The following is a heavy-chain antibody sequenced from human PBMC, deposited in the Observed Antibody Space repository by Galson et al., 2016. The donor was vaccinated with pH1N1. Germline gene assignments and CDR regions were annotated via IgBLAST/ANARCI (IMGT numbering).Heavy chain of an antibody. CDR3: AKGGHYSSFDY. V-gene: IGHV3-23*01. J-gene: IGHJ4*02. CDR1: GLTFSSYA. D-gene: IGHD4-17*01. Sequence: SLRLSCAASGLTFSSYAMSWVRQAPGKGLEWVSTISGSGFITFFADSVKGRFTISRDNSKNTFHLQLNSLRAEDTAIYYCAKGGHYSSFDYWGQGALVTVSS. CDR2: ISGSGFIT.